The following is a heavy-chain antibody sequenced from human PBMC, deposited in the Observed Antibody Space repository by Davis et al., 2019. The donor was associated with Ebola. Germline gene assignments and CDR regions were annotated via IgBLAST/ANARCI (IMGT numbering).Heavy chain of an antibody. J-gene: IGHJ6*02. CDR3: ARGRAGMDV. V-gene: IGHV3-30-3*01. Sequence: GESLKISCAASGFTFSSYAMHWVRQAPGKGLEWVAVISYDGSNKYYADSVKGRFTISRDNSKNTLYLQMNSLRAEDTAVYYCARGRAGMDVWGQGTTVTVSS. CDR1: GFTFSSYA. CDR2: ISYDGSNK.